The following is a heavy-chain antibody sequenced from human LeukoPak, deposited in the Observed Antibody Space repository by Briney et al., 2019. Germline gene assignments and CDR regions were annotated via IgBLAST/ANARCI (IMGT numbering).Heavy chain of an antibody. CDR2: IYHSGST. CDR1: GGSISSSSYY. CDR3: ARRTSLPPNSDY. J-gene: IGHJ4*02. V-gene: IGHV4-39*01. D-gene: IGHD2-8*01. Sequence: SETLSLTCTVSGGSISSSSYYWGWIRQPPGKGLEWIGSIYHSGSTYYNPSLKSRVTISADTSKNQFSLKLSSVTAADTAVYYCARRTSLPPNSDYWGQGTLVTVSS.